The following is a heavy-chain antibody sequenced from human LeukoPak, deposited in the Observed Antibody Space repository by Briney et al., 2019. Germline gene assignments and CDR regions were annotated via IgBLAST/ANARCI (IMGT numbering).Heavy chain of an antibody. CDR2: ISWNSGSI. J-gene: IGHJ5*02. Sequence: PGGSLRLSCAASGFTFDDYAMHWVRQAPGKGLEWVSGISWNSGSIGYADSVKGRFTISRDNAKNSLYLQMNSLRAEDTALYYCAKDIKGTGTTFWFDPWGQGTLVTVSS. V-gene: IGHV3-9*01. D-gene: IGHD1-1*01. CDR3: AKDIKGTGTTFWFDP. CDR1: GFTFDDYA.